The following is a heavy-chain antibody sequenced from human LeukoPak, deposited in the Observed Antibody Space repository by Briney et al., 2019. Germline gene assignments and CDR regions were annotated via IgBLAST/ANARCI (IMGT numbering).Heavy chain of an antibody. CDR3: MRTYCSSTSCHYFDY. V-gene: IGHV4-4*02. Sequence: SGTLSLTCAVSGASIGSTNWWSWARQPPGKGLEWIGEIYHAGTTNYNPSLESRVTISVDNSRNQFSLKLTSVTAADTAVYYCMRTYCSSTSCHYFDYWGQGTLVTVSS. CDR2: IYHAGTT. CDR1: GASIGSTNW. D-gene: IGHD2-2*01. J-gene: IGHJ4*02.